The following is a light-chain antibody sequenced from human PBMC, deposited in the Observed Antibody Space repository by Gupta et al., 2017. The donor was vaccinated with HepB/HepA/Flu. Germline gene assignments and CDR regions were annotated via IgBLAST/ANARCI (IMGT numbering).Light chain of an antibody. CDR3: SSYTSSETWV. J-gene: IGLJ3*02. V-gene: IGLV2-14*03. Sequence: QSALTQPASVPGSPGQSITMSCTGIRSDVGIYVSWYQQYTGKSPKLIIYSVTNRPSGVSNRFSGSKSGNTASLTISGLQAEDEADYYCSSYTSSETWVFGGGTKLTVL. CDR1: RSDVGIY. CDR2: SVT.